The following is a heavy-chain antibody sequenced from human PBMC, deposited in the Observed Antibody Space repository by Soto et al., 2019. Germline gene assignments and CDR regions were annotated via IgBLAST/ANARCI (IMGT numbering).Heavy chain of an antibody. CDR2: IYYSGST. CDR1: GGSVSSGSYY. J-gene: IGHJ6*02. CDR3: ARENMGVWGSYYYYGMDV. D-gene: IGHD3-16*01. Sequence: QVQLQESGPGLVKPSETLSLTCTVSGGSVSSGSYYWSWIRQPPGKGLEWIGYIYYSGSTNYNPSLNSRFTIAVDPSTNQCSRKLSSVTAADTAVYYCARENMGVWGSYYYYGMDVWGQGTTVTVSS. V-gene: IGHV4-61*01.